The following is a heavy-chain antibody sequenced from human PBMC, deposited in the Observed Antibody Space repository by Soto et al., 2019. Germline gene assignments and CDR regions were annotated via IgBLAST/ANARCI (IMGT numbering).Heavy chain of an antibody. CDR3: ARDVGLVDTAMVVVYYYYGMDV. CDR2: ISYDGSNK. Sequence: GGSLRLSCAASRFTSSSYWIHWVGQAPGKRLKRMAVISYDGSNKYYEDSVKGRYTISRDNSKTTLYLLINSLSAEDTAVYYCARDVGLVDTAMVVVYYYYGMDVWGQGTPVTVTS. D-gene: IGHD5-18*01. J-gene: IGHJ6*01. V-gene: IGHV3-30*03. CDR1: RFTSSSYW.